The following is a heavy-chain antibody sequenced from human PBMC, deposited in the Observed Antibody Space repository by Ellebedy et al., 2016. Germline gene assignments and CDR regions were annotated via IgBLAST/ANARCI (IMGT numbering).Heavy chain of an antibody. Sequence: SETLSLTCSVDGGSFSGYYWSWIRQPPGRGLEWLGEINHSGGTNYNPSLKSRVSISVDTSKNQFTLNLNSVTAADTAVFYCARRRGYNYGFYFEYWGQGVLVTVSS. CDR1: GGSFSGYY. CDR2: INHSGGT. V-gene: IGHV4-34*01. D-gene: IGHD5-18*01. J-gene: IGHJ4*02. CDR3: ARRRGYNYGFYFEY.